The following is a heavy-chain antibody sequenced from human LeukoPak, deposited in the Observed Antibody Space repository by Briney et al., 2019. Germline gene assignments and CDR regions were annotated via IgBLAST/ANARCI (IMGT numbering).Heavy chain of an antibody. D-gene: IGHD4-17*01. V-gene: IGHV3-30-3*01. J-gene: IGHJ4*02. CDR3: AREGDYSLDY. CDR1: GFTFSSYA. CDR2: ISYDGSNK. Sequence: PGRSLRLSCAASGFTFSSYAMHWVRQAPGKGLEWVAVISYDGSNKYYADSVKGRFTISRDNSKNTLYLQMNSLRAEDTAVYYCAREGDYSLDYWGQGTLVTVSS.